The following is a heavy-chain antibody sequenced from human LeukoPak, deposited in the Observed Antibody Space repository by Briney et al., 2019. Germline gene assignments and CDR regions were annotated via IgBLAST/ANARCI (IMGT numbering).Heavy chain of an antibody. J-gene: IGHJ5*02. CDR3: ARDTYGSGSYPRFDP. CDR1: GYSISSGYY. D-gene: IGHD3-10*01. Sequence: PSETLSLTCAVSGYSISSGYYWGWIRQPPGKGLEWIGSIYHSGSTYYDPSLKSQVSVSVDTSKSEFSLKLSSVTAADTAVYYCARDTYGSGSYPRFDPWGQGTLVTVSS. V-gene: IGHV4-38-2*02. CDR2: IYHSGST.